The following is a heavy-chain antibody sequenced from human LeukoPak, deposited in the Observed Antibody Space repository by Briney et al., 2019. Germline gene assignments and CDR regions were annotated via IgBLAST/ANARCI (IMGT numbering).Heavy chain of an antibody. CDR1: GGSFSGYY. D-gene: IGHD3-3*01. Sequence: SETLSLTCAVYGGSFSGYYWSWIRQPPGKGLEWIGEINHSGSTYYNPSLKSRVTISVDTSKNQFSLKLSSVTAADTAVYYCARVTASGYLDYWGQGTLVTVSS. CDR3: ARVTASGYLDY. J-gene: IGHJ4*02. CDR2: INHSGST. V-gene: IGHV4-34*01.